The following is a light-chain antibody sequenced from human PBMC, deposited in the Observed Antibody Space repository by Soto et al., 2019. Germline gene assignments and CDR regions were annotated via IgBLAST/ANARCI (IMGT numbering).Light chain of an antibody. CDR2: YDR. V-gene: IGLV3-21*04. CDR3: QVWDNYSDHVV. J-gene: IGLJ2*01. CDR1: NIGSKS. Sequence: SYELTQPPSVSVAPGETATITCGGHNIGSKSVHWYQQKPGQAPVLFIYYDRDRPSGIPERFSGSNSGNTATLTISRVEAGDEADDYCQVWDNYSDHVVFGGGTKLTVL.